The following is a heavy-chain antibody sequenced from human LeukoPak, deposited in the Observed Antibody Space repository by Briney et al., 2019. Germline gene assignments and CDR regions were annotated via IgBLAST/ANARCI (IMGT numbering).Heavy chain of an antibody. CDR3: ARVNLVVVPADWFHP. CDR1: GGSISSYY. D-gene: IGHD2-2*01. V-gene: IGHV4-4*07. Sequence: SETLSLTCTVSGGSISSYYWSWIRQPAGKGLEWIGRIYTSGSTNYNRSLKSRVTMSVDTSKNQFSLKLSSVSVADPAVYYCARVNLVVVPADWFHPGGQGTLVTVSS. CDR2: IYTSGST. J-gene: IGHJ5*02.